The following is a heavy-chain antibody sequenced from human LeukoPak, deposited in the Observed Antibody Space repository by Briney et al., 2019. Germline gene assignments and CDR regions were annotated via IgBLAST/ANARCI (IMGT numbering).Heavy chain of an antibody. CDR1: GGSISSSSYY. V-gene: IGHV4-39*01. D-gene: IGHD3-22*01. CDR2: IYYSGST. Sequence: PSETLSLTCIVSGGSISSSSYYWGWIRQPPGKGLEWIGSIYYSGSTYYNPSLKSRVTISVDTSKNHFSLKLSSVTATDTAVYYCASQGGGISGYYYYYWGQGTLVTVSS. CDR3: ASQGGGISGYYYYY. J-gene: IGHJ4*02.